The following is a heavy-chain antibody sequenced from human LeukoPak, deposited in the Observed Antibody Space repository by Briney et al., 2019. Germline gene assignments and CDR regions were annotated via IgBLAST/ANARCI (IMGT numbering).Heavy chain of an antibody. V-gene: IGHV1-2*06. CDR2: INPNTGGT. D-gene: IGHD2-21*01. J-gene: IGHJ6*03. CDR3: ARDGFQGMILYVVYYMDV. CDR1: GYTFTDYF. Sequence: ASVKVSCKASGYTFTDYFIQWVRQAPGQGPEWMGRINPNTGGTHYAQKLQGRVTFTIDTSTNTAYMELSRLRPDDTAVYYCARDGFQGMILYVVYYMDVWGKGTTVTVSS.